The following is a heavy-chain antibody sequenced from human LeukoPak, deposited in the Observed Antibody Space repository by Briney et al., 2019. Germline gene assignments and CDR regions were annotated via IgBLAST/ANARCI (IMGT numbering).Heavy chain of an antibody. D-gene: IGHD6-13*01. CDR3: VKESAADATFHFDY. Sequence: GGSLRLSCAASGFTFNIFGMHWVRQAPGNGLEWLAVLWADGNTAYYADSVKGRFTISRDSSENTLYLQMNSLRGEDTALYSCVKESAADATFHFDYWGQGTLVTVSS. J-gene: IGHJ4*02. CDR1: GFTFNIFG. V-gene: IGHV3-33*06. CDR2: LWADGNTA.